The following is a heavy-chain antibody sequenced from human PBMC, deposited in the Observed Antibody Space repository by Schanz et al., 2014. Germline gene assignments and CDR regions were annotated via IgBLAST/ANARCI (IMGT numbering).Heavy chain of an antibody. CDR2: VNPSVRGT. CDR1: GYTFTGYY. CDR3: ARDGVDAAAGGNA. V-gene: IGHV1-46*03. D-gene: IGHD6-13*01. Sequence: QVQLVQSGAEMKKPGASVKVSCKASGYTFTGYYMHWGRQAPGQGLEWMGIVNPSVRGTHFARECQGRVTVTSDTSTSTVYMELSGLRSDDTAVYYCARDGVDAAAGGNAWGQGTLVTVSS. J-gene: IGHJ5*02.